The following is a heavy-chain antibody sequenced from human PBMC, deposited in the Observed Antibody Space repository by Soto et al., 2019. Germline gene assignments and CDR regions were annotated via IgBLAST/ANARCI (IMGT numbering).Heavy chain of an antibody. Sequence: QLQLQESGPGLVKPSETLSLTCTVSGGSISSSSYYWGWIRQPPGKGLEWIGSIFYSGSTYYNPSLKSRVAIAVDTSKNQLSLKLSSVTAADTAVYYCARCPSITIFGVVSFDPWGQGTLVTVSS. CDR1: GGSISSSSYY. D-gene: IGHD3-3*01. V-gene: IGHV4-39*01. CDR2: IFYSGST. J-gene: IGHJ5*02. CDR3: ARCPSITIFGVVSFDP.